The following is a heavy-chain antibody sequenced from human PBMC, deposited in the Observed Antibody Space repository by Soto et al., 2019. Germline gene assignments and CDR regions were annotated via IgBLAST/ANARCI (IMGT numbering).Heavy chain of an antibody. CDR3: VRDWSPFWGTDV. CDR2: IWYDGSNK. V-gene: IGHV3-33*01. Sequence: GGSLRLSCAGSGFTFSSYGMHWVRQAPGKGLEWVAHIWYDGSNKYYSDSVKGRFTISRDNAKDSLFLQMNNLRAEDTAVYYCVRDWSPFWGTDVWGQGTTVTVSS. J-gene: IGHJ6*02. CDR1: GFTFSSYG.